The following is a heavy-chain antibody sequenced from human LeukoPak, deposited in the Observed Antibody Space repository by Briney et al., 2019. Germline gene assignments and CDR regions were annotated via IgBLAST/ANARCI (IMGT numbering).Heavy chain of an antibody. CDR1: GGTFSSYA. Sequence: GASVKVSCKASGGTFSSYAISWVRQAPGQGLECMGWINAHNGNTNYVQKIQGRVTMTTDTSTSTAYMELRSLRSDDTAVYYCARGPAITMPRGIKDAFDIWGQGTVVTVSS. CDR3: ARGPAITMPRGIKDAFDI. D-gene: IGHD3-10*01. J-gene: IGHJ3*02. V-gene: IGHV1-18*01. CDR2: INAHNGNT.